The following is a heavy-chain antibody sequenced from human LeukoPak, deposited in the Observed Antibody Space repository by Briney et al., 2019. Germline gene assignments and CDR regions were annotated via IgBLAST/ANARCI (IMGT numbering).Heavy chain of an antibody. CDR1: GGTFSSYA. CDR2: IIPIFGTA. Sequence: GASVKVSCKTSGGTFSSYAISWVRQAPGQGLEWTGGIIPIFGTANYAQKFQGRVTITADESTSTAYMELSSLRSEDTAVYYCARSGGYCSSTSCPSSYWGQGTLVTVSS. D-gene: IGHD2-2*01. V-gene: IGHV1-69*13. J-gene: IGHJ4*02. CDR3: ARSGGYCSSTSCPSSY.